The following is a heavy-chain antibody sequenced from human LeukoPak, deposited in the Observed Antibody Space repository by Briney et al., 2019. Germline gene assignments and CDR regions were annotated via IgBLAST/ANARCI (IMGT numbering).Heavy chain of an antibody. J-gene: IGHJ4*02. D-gene: IGHD3-10*01. CDR1: GFTFTGYY. CDR3: ARSAEQIWFGELGAVAY. CDR2: VNPNSGGT. V-gene: IGHV1-2*02. Sequence: ASVKVSCKSSGFTFTGYYMHWVRQAPGQGLEWMGWVNPNSGGTNYAQTFQDRVTMTRDTSISTAYMELSRLRSDDTAVYYCARSAEQIWFGELGAVAYWGQGTLVTVSS.